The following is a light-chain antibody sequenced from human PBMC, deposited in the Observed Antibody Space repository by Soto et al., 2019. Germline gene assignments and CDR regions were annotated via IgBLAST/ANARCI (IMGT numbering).Light chain of an antibody. J-gene: IGLJ1*01. Sequence: QSALTQPASVSGYPGQSITISCTGTSSDVGAYNFVSWYQQHPGKAPKLMIYEVSNRPSGVSNRFSGSKSGNTASLTISALQAEDEADYHCSSYRSTSSYVFGTGTKLTVL. CDR1: SSDVGAYNF. V-gene: IGLV2-14*01. CDR3: SSYRSTSSYV. CDR2: EVS.